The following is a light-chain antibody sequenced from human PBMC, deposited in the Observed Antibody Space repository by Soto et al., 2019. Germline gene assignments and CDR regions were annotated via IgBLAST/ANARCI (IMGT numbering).Light chain of an antibody. CDR3: QSYDASLDVL. J-gene: IGLJ2*01. CDR1: SGDVGGYYY. CDR2: EVS. Sequence: QSALTQPASVSGSPGQSITISCTGTSGDVGGYYYVSWYQQLPGKAPKLMISEVSNRPSGVSNRFSGSKSGNTASLTISGLQAEDEADYYCQSYDASLDVLFGGGTKLTVL. V-gene: IGLV2-14*01.